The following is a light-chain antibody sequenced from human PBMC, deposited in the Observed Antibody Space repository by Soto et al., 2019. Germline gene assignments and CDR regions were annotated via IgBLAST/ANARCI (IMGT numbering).Light chain of an antibody. CDR3: QQYVNLVT. V-gene: IGKV1-33*01. Sequence: DIQMTQSPSSLSASVGDRVTITCQASQDISNRLNWYQQKPGKAPKLLINDASNLEAGAPSRFSGSGSGTDFTFTISSLQPEDIATYYCQQYVNLVTFGGGTKLEIK. CDR2: DAS. CDR1: QDISNR. J-gene: IGKJ4*01.